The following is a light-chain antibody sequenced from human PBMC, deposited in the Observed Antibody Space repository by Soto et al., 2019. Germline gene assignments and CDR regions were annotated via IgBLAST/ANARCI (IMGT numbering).Light chain of an antibody. J-gene: IGKJ5*01. V-gene: IGKV3-15*01. Sequence: EVVLTQTQATLSVSPGERATRSCRASQSVSSNLAWYQQKHGQAPRLLIYGASTRATGIPARFSGSGSGTEFTLTISSLQSEDFAVYYCQQYDNWPPITFGQGTRLEIK. CDR1: QSVSSN. CDR2: GAS. CDR3: QQYDNWPPIT.